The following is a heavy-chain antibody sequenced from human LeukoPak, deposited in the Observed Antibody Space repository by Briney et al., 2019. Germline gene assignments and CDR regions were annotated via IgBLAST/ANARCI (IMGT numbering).Heavy chain of an antibody. CDR1: GGSISSYY. J-gene: IGHJ4*02. D-gene: IGHD1-14*01. Sequence: SETLSLTYTVSGGSISSYYWSWIRQPPGKGLEWIGSIYYSGSTYYNPSLKSRVTISVDTPKNQFSLKLSSVTAADTAVYYCASTPDNDYWGQGTLVTVSS. CDR3: ASTPDNDY. CDR2: IYYSGST. V-gene: IGHV4-59*12.